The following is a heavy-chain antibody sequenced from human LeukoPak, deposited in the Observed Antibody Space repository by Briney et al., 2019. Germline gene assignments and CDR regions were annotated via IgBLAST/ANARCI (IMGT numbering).Heavy chain of an antibody. J-gene: IGHJ2*01. CDR2: IHDTGIN. Sequence: SETLSLTCTVSGGSISGYYWGWIRQAPGRGLEWIAYIHDTGINNYNPSLTIRPAISVDTSTNQFSLKLTSVTAADTAMYYCARHITNSGSAFDLWGRGTLVTVSS. V-gene: IGHV4-59*08. CDR3: ARHITNSGSAFDL. D-gene: IGHD3-10*01. CDR1: GGSISGYY.